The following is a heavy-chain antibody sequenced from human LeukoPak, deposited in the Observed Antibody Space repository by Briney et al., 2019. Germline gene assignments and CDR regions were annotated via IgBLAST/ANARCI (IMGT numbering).Heavy chain of an antibody. CDR2: ISRSGDST. D-gene: IGHD3-16*01. Sequence: GGSLRLSCAASGFTFSNYGMNWVRQAPGKGLEWVSAISRSGDSTYYADSVKGRFTISRDNSKNTLYLQMNSLRADDTAVYYCAKDGVRRYFDYWGQGTLVTVSS. CDR1: GFTFSNYG. J-gene: IGHJ4*02. CDR3: AKDGVRRYFDY. V-gene: IGHV3-23*01.